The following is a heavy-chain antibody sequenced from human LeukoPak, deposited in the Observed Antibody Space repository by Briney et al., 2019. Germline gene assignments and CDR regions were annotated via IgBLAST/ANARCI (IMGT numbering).Heavy chain of an antibody. V-gene: IGHV1-2*06. D-gene: IGHD6-6*01. J-gene: IGHJ6*02. Sequence: ASVKVSCKASGYIFTGYYMHWVRQAPGQGLEWMGRINPNSGGANYAQKFQGRVAMTRDMSISTAYMELSSLRSEDTAVYYCARLDEYSSSSRYYGMDVWGQGTTVTVSS. CDR1: GYIFTGYY. CDR3: ARLDEYSSSSRYYGMDV. CDR2: INPNSGGA.